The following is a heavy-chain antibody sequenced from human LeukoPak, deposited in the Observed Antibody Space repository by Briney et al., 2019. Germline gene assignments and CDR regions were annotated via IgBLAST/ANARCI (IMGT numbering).Heavy chain of an antibody. V-gene: IGHV3-30*03. CDR2: ISYDGSNK. Sequence: GGSLRLSCAASGFTFSSYGMHWVRQAPGKGLEWLAVISYDGSNKNYADSVKGRFTISRDTSNNTLYLQMNSLRAQDTAVYYCARGGSYRPTPFDYWGQGTLVTVSS. CDR3: ARGGSYRPTPFDY. D-gene: IGHD3-16*02. CDR1: GFTFSSYG. J-gene: IGHJ4*02.